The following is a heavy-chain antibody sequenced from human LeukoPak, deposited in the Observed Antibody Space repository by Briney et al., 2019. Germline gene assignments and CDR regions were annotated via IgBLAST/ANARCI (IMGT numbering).Heavy chain of an antibody. J-gene: IGHJ4*02. Sequence: SETLSLTCTVSGGSINSYYWGWIRQPPGKGLKWIGSIYYSGSTYYNPSLKSRVTISVDTSKNQFSLKLSSVTAADTAVYYCARQRAERITMIVVFDYWGQGTLVTVSS. D-gene: IGHD3-22*01. CDR2: IYYSGST. CDR3: ARQRAERITMIVVFDY. V-gene: IGHV4-39*01. CDR1: GGSINSYY.